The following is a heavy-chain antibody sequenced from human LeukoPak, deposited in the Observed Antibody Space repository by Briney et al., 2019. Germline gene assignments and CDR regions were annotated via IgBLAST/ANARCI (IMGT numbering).Heavy chain of an antibody. CDR2: IYYSGST. J-gene: IGHJ6*03. D-gene: IGHD2-2*01. CDR3: ARVVPADYYYYYYMDV. Sequence: SETLSLTCTVSGGSISSYYWSWIRQPPGKGLEWIGYIYYSGSTNYNPSLKSRVTISVDTSKNQFSLKLSSVTAADTAVYYSARVVPADYYYYYYMDVWGKGTTVTVSS. V-gene: IGHV4-59*01. CDR1: GGSISSYY.